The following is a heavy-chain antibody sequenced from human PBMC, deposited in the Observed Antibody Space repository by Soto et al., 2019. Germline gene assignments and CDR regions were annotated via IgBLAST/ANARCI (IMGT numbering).Heavy chain of an antibody. Sequence: GGSLRFSCAASGFTFDDYTMHWVRQAPGKGLEWVSLISWDGGSTYYADSVKGRFTISRDNSKNSLYLQMNSLRTEDTALYYCAKGPAGYSSGWYPAELYFDYWGQGTLVTVSS. CDR1: GFTFDDYT. CDR3: AKGPAGYSSGWYPAELYFDY. D-gene: IGHD6-19*01. V-gene: IGHV3-43*01. CDR2: ISWDGGST. J-gene: IGHJ4*02.